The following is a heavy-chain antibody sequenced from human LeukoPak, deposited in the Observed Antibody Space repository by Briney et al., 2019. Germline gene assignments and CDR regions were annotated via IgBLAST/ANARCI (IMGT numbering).Heavy chain of an antibody. D-gene: IGHD2-15*01. CDR2: IYTSGST. V-gene: IGHV4-61*02. J-gene: IGHJ4*02. Sequence: SETLSLTCTVSGGSISSGSYYWSWIRQPAGKGLEWIGRIYTSGSTNYNPSLKSRVTISVDTSKNQFSLKLSSVTAADTAVYYCASQSPNRDIVVVVAATGFDYWGQGTLVTVSS. CDR1: GGSISSGSYY. CDR3: ASQSPNRDIVVVVAATGFDY.